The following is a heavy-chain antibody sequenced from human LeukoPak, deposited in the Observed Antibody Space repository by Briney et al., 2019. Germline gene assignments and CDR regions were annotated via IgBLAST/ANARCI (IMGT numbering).Heavy chain of an antibody. D-gene: IGHD5-12*01. CDR1: VGTFSSYA. V-gene: IGHV1-69*01. CDR3: ARDRGSGYVLDY. Sequence: SVKVSCNASVGTFSSYAISWVRQAPGLGLEWMGGIIPILGTANYAQKFQGRVTITADESTSTAYMELSSLRSEDTAVYYCARDRGSGYVLDYWGQGTLVTVSS. J-gene: IGHJ4*02. CDR2: IIPILGTA.